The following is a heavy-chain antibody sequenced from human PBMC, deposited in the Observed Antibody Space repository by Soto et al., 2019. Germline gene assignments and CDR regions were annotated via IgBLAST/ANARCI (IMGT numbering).Heavy chain of an antibody. J-gene: IGHJ4*02. CDR2: ISGSGGSP. Sequence: EVQLLESGGGLVQPGGSLRLSCAASGFTFSSYAMSWVRQAPGKGLEWVSTISGSGGSPYYADSVKGRFTISRDNSKNTLYLQVNSLRADDTAVYYCAAGLWQWLVPYFDNWGQGALVTVS. D-gene: IGHD6-19*01. CDR3: AAGLWQWLVPYFDN. V-gene: IGHV3-23*01. CDR1: GFTFSSYA.